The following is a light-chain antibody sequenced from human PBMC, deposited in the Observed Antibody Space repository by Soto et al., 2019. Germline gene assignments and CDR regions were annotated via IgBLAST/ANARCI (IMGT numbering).Light chain of an antibody. V-gene: IGLV2-23*01. CDR3: CSYAGSSNLVA. CDR2: EGN. J-gene: IGLJ2*01. CDR1: SSDVGSYNL. Sequence: QSALTQPASVSGSPGQSITISCTGTSSDVGSYNLVSWYQQHPGKAPKLMIYEGNKRPSGVSNRFSASKSGNTASLTISGLQTEDEADYYCCSYAGSSNLVAFGGGTQLTVL.